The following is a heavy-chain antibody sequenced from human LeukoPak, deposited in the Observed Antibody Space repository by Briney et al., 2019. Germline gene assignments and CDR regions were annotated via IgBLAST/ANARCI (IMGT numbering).Heavy chain of an antibody. CDR3: ARHFVTYPHYFDY. J-gene: IGHJ4*02. Sequence: SETLSLTCTVSGGSISSYYWSWIRQAPGKGLEWIAFIYYSGSASYNPSLKSRITISVDTSKNQFSLRLSSVTAADTAVYYCARHFVTYPHYFDYWGQGTLVTVSS. V-gene: IGHV4-59*08. D-gene: IGHD2-21*01. CDR1: GGSISSYY. CDR2: IYYSGSA.